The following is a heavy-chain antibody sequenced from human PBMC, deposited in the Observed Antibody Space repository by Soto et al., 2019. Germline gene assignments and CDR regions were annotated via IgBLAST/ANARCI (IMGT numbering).Heavy chain of an antibody. CDR2: IIPIFGTA. CDR1: GGTFSSYA. Sequence: GASVKVSCKASGGTFSSYAISWVRQAPGQGLEWMGGIIPIFGTANYAQKFQGRVTITADESTSTAYMELSSLRSEDTAVYYCAREGSYKNYYYYGMDVWGQGTTVTVSS. V-gene: IGHV1-69*13. D-gene: IGHD2-15*01. CDR3: AREGSYKNYYYYGMDV. J-gene: IGHJ6*02.